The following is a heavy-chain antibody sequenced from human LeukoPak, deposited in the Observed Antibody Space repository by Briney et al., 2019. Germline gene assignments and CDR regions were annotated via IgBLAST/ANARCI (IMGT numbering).Heavy chain of an antibody. J-gene: IGHJ4*02. V-gene: IGHV1-18*01. D-gene: IGHD2-21*02. Sequence: SVKVSCKASGYTFTSYGISGVRQAPGQGLEGMGWISAYNGNKNYAQKLQGRVTMTTDTSTSTAYMELRSLRSDDTAVYYCARDRAMTSFDYWGQGTLVTVSS. CDR3: ARDRAMTSFDY. CDR1: GYTFTSYG. CDR2: ISAYNGNK.